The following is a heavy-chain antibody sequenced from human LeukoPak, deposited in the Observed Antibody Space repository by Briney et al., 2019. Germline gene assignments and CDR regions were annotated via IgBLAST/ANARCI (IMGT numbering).Heavy chain of an antibody. V-gene: IGHV3-33*01. CDR1: GFTFSSYG. CDR3: ARENRRYGSGSLTVDY. J-gene: IGHJ4*02. Sequence: GSLRLSCAASGFTFSSYGMHWVRQAPGKGLEWVAGIWYDGSNKYYADSVKGRFTISRDNSKNTLYLQMNSLRAEDTAVYYCARENRRYGSGSLTVDYWGQGTLVTVSS. D-gene: IGHD3-10*01. CDR2: IWYDGSNK.